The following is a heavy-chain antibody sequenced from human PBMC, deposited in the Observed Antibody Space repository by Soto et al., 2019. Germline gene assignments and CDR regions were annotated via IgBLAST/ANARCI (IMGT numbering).Heavy chain of an antibody. CDR3: ATEGIPAAAFDS. CDR2: IYSAGKT. Sequence: GGSLRLSCAASGFSVSNSYMSWVRQAPGKGLEWLSVIYSAGKTFYADSVKGRFTVSRDSSRNTLYLQMNSLRAEDTAVYYCATEGIPAAAFDSWGRGTLVTVSS. D-gene: IGHD2-2*01. J-gene: IGHJ4*02. CDR1: GFSVSNSY. V-gene: IGHV3-53*01.